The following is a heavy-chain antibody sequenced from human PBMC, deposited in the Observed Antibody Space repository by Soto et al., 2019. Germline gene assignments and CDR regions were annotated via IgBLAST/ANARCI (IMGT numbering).Heavy chain of an antibody. CDR2: IIPVFGTT. CDR3: ARAGGFGELKY. V-gene: IGHV1-69*18. D-gene: IGHD3-10*01. J-gene: IGHJ4*02. CDR1: GDTFSGYP. Sequence: QEQLVQSGAELKKPGSSVKVSCKASGDTFSGYPINWVRQAPGEGLEWMGRIIPVFGTTHDAQRFEGRVTFTADESTNTAYMELRGLLSDDTAGDYCARAGGFGELKYWGPGTLVTVSS.